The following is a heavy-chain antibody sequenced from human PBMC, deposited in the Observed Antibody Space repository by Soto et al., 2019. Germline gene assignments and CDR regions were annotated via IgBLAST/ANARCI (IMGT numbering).Heavy chain of an antibody. CDR2: VYPGDSNN. Sequence: GESLKISCKGSGYSFTTYWIGWVRQTPGKGLEWMGSVYPGDSNNRYSPSFQGQVTVSADKSINTAYLQWTSLKASDTATYYCVRGQYLLGPATDLWMGYYYGMDVWGQGTTVTVSS. D-gene: IGHD4-4*01. V-gene: IGHV5-51*01. CDR3: VRGQYLLGPATDLWMGYYYGMDV. CDR1: GYSFTTYW. J-gene: IGHJ6*02.